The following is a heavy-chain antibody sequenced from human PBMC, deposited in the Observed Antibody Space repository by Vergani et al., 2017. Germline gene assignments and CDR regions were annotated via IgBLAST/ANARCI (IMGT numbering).Heavy chain of an antibody. Sequence: QVQLQESGPGLVKPSETLSLTCTVSGGSISSYYWSWIRQPPGKGLEWIGYIYYSGSTNYNPSLKSRVTISVDTSKNQFSLKLSSVTAADTAVYYCSRQEDIRAYYDFWSGPAAGHFDYWGQGTLVTVSS. CDR2: IYYSGST. V-gene: IGHV4-59*08. J-gene: IGHJ4*02. CDR3: SRQEDIRAYYDFWSGPAAGHFDY. CDR1: GGSISSYY. D-gene: IGHD3-3*01.